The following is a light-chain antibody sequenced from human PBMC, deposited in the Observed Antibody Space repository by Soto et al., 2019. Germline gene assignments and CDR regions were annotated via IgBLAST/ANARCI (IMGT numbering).Light chain of an antibody. Sequence: DIQMTQSPASVSASVGDRFTITCRASQSISHWLAWYQQKPGKAPKLLIYEASSLESGVPSRFSGSGSGTDFTLTISSLQPEDFATYYCQQSYSTSITFGQGTRLEIK. CDR3: QQSYSTSIT. CDR1: QSISHW. J-gene: IGKJ5*01. V-gene: IGKV1-39*01. CDR2: EAS.